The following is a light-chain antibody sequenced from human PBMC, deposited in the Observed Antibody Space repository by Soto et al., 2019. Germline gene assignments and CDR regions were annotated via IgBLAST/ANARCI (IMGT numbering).Light chain of an antibody. CDR1: QSVTSNY. V-gene: IGKV3-20*01. J-gene: IGKJ1*01. Sequence: EIVLTQSPGTLSLSPGERATLSCRTSQSVTSNYLAWYQQKPGQAPRLLMFGASIRDTGIPDRFIGSGSGTDFTLTISRLEPEDFAVFYCQQYGTSPGTFGQGTKV. CDR3: QQYGTSPGT. CDR2: GAS.